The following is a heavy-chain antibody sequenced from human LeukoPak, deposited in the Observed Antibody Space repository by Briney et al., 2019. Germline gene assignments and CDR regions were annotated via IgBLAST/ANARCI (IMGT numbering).Heavy chain of an antibody. CDR2: ISYDGSNK. V-gene: IGHV3-30*04. J-gene: IGHJ3*02. CDR3: ARLHAAFTRAFDI. D-gene: IGHD3-10*01. CDR1: GFTFSSYA. Sequence: GGSLRLSCAASGFTFSSYAMHWVRQAPGKGLEWVAVISYDGSNKYYADSVKGRFTISRDNSKNTLYLQMNSLRAEDTAVYYCARLHAAFTRAFDIWGQGTMVTVSS.